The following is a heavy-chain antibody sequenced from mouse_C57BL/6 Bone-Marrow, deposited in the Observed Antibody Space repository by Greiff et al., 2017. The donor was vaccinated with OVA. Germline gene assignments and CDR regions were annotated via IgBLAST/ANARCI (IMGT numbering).Heavy chain of an antibody. D-gene: IGHD1-3*01. CDR1: GYTFTSYW. J-gene: IGHJ3*01. V-gene: IGHV1-64*01. CDR2: IHHNSGST. Sequence: QVQLQQPGAELVKPGASVKLSCKASGYTFTSYWMHWVKQRPGQGLEWIGMIHHNSGSTNYNEKFTGKATLTVDKSSSTAYMQLSSLTSENSAVYYSAPKCAYWGQGTLVTVSA. CDR3: APKCAY.